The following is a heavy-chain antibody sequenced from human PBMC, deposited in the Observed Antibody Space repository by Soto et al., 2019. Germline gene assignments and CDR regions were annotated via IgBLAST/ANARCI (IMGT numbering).Heavy chain of an antibody. CDR2: IRGYNSDA. CDR3: TRKHSVASDL. V-gene: IGHV1-18*01. J-gene: IGHJ3*01. CDR1: GYTFTSFD. Sequence: QVQLVQSGAEVKKPGASVKVSCKASGYTFTSFDISWVRQAPGQGLEWMGWIRGYNSDANYAQKLQGRVTMTTDTSTSTAYMELRSLRSDDTAVYYCTRKHSVASDLWGQGTMVTVSS. D-gene: IGHD3-10*01.